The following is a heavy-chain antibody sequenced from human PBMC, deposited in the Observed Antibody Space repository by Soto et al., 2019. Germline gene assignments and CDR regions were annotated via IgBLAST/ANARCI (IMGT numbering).Heavy chain of an antibody. Sequence: GGSLRLSCAASGFTFSSYAMSWVRQAPGKGLEWVSAISGSGGSTYYADSVKGRFTISRDNSKNTLYLQMNSLGAEDTAVYYCAFAVTEQEVAFDYWGQGTLVTVSS. J-gene: IGHJ4*02. CDR1: GFTFSSYA. D-gene: IGHD4-17*01. CDR2: ISGSGGST. V-gene: IGHV3-23*01. CDR3: AFAVTEQEVAFDY.